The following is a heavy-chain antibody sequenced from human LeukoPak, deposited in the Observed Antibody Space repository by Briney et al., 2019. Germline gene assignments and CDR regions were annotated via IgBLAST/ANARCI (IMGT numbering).Heavy chain of an antibody. CDR1: GGSISSSFYY. Sequence: SETLSLTCTVSGGSISSSFYYWGWIRQPPGKGLEWIGSIYHSGNTNSNPSLKSRVTMSVDTSKNQFSLRLTSVTAADTAVYYCASGLRRDWFDPWGQGTLVTVSS. CDR2: IYHSGNT. J-gene: IGHJ5*02. D-gene: IGHD2-21*01. CDR3: ASGLRRDWFDP. V-gene: IGHV4-39*07.